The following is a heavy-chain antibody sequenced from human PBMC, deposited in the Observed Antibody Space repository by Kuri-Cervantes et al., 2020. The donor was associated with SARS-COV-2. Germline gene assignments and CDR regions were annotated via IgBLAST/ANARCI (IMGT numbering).Heavy chain of an antibody. CDR2: ISSSSSYI. CDR1: GFTFNSYS. D-gene: IGHD6-13*01. CDR3: ARDRYSSSCFDY. J-gene: IGHJ4*02. V-gene: IGHV3-21*01. Sequence: GESLKISCAASGFTFNSYSMNWVRQAPGKGLEWVSSISSSSSYIYYADSVKGRFTISRDNAKNSLYLQMNSLRAEDTAVYYCARDRYSSSCFDYWGQGTLVTVSS.